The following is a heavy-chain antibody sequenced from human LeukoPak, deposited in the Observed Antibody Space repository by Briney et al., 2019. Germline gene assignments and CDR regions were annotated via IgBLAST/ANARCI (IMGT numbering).Heavy chain of an antibody. Sequence: GGSLRLSCAASGFTFRSYGMHWVRQAPGKGLEWVAVIWYDGSNKYYTDSVKGRFTISRGNSKNTLHLQLNSLRAEDTAVYYCARDARYDSSGYYFDYWGQGTLVTVSS. J-gene: IGHJ4*02. D-gene: IGHD3-22*01. CDR3: ARDARYDSSGYYFDY. CDR1: GFTFRSYG. CDR2: IWYDGSNK. V-gene: IGHV3-33*01.